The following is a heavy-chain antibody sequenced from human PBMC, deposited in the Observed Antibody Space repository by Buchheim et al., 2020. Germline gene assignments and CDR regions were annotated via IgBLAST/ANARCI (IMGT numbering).Heavy chain of an antibody. CDR2: IYSSGST. Sequence: QVQLQESGPRLVKPSETLSLTCTVSGVSITNFYWSWIRQPPGKGLEWIGSIYSSGSTNYNPSLKSRVTLLVDTSKNQFSLKLTSVTAADTAVYYCTRATVNWFDPWGQGTL. V-gene: IGHV4-59*12. CDR1: GVSITNFY. J-gene: IGHJ5*02. D-gene: IGHD4-17*01. CDR3: TRATVNWFDP.